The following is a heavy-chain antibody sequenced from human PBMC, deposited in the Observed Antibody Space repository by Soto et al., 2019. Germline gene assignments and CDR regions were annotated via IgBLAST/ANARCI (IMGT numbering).Heavy chain of an antibody. V-gene: IGHV4-31*03. CDR1: GGSISSGGYY. J-gene: IGHJ4*02. Sequence: QVQLQESGPGLVKPSQTLSLTCTVSGGSISSGGYYWSWIRQHPGKGLEWIGYIYYSGSTYYNPSLKSRXXIXVXXSKNQFSLKLSSVTAADTAVYYCARSRFGELLFDYWGQGTLVTVSS. CDR3: ARSRFGELLFDY. CDR2: IYYSGST. D-gene: IGHD3-10*01.